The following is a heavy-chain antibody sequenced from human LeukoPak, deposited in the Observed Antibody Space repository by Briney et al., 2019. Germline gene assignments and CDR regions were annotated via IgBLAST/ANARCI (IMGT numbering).Heavy chain of an antibody. Sequence: GGSLRLSCAASGFTFSSYAMSWVRQAPGKGLEWVSAISGSGGTYYADSVKARFTISRDNSKSTLYLQMNSLRAEDTAVYYCAKDLNRIVVVVAATGNNWFDPWGQGTLVTVSS. CDR3: AKDLNRIVVVVAATGNNWFDP. J-gene: IGHJ5*02. CDR1: GFTFSSYA. V-gene: IGHV3-23*01. CDR2: ISGSGGT. D-gene: IGHD2-15*01.